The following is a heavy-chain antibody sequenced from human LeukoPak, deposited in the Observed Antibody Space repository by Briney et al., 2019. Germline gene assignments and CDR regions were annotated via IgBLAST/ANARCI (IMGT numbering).Heavy chain of an antibody. V-gene: IGHV5-51*01. D-gene: IGHD3-16*01. CDR3: ARHFTADVYDGLGFCGGPTNWFDS. CDR2: FYPGESDT. CDR1: GYSFTSNW. Sequence: GEPLEISCKGSGYSFTSNWIGWVRRLPGKGLEGSRIFYPGESDTRYSPSFQGQATSSAETSITHDFLKWSNLKASDTAMYYCARHFTADVYDGLGFCGGPTNWFDSWGQGTLVTVSS. J-gene: IGHJ5*01.